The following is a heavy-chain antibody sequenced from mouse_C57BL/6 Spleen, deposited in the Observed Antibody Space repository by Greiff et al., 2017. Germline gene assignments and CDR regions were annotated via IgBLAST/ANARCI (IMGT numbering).Heavy chain of an antibody. Sequence: VQLQQSGPELVKPGASVKISCKASGYAFSSSWMNWVKQRPGKGLEWIGRIYPGDGDTNYNGKFKGKATLTADKSSSTAYMQLSSLTSEDTAVYFGAEEGSSGYGGPYFDYWGQGTTLTVSS. D-gene: IGHD3-2*02. J-gene: IGHJ2*01. CDR3: AEEGSSGYGGPYFDY. CDR1: GYAFSSSW. CDR2: IYPGDGDT. V-gene: IGHV1-82*01.